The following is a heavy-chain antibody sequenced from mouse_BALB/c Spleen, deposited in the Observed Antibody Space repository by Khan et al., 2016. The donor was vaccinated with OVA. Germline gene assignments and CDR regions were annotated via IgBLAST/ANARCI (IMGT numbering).Heavy chain of an antibody. CDR3: ARRYVTPVVATHFNY. J-gene: IGHJ3*01. V-gene: IGHV5-9-3*01. Sequence: EVELVESGGGLVKPGGSLKLSCTASGFTFSNYAMSWVRQTPEKRLEWVATISSGGSYTYYPDSVQGRFTISRDNAKNTLSLQMSSLRSEDTAIYYCARRYVTPVVATHFNYRGQGNQFNVSA. D-gene: IGHD1-1*01. CDR2: ISSGGSYT. CDR1: GFTFSNYA.